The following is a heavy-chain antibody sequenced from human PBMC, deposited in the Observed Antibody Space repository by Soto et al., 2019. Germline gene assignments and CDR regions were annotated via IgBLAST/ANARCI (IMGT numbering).Heavy chain of an antibody. J-gene: IGHJ6*03. CDR2: ISGSGGST. CDR1: GFNFSSYA. Sequence: GGSLRLSCAASGFNFSSYAMSWVRQTPGKELEWVSAISGSGGSTYYADSVKGRFTISRDNSKNTLYLQMNSLRAEDTAVYYCAKDLAYYDFWSGYYTSPPAPYYMDVWGKGTTVTVSS. V-gene: IGHV3-23*01. CDR3: AKDLAYYDFWSGYYTSPPAPYYMDV. D-gene: IGHD3-3*01.